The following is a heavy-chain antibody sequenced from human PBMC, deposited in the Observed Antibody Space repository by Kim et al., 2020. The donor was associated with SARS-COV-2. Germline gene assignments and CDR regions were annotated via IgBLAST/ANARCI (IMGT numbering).Heavy chain of an antibody. Sequence: NPNYEQKFQERVTITRDMSTSTAYMELSSLRSEDTAVYYCAADPNDAFDSWGQGTMVTVSS. V-gene: IGHV1-58*01. CDR2: NP. J-gene: IGHJ3*02. CDR3: AADPNDAFDS.